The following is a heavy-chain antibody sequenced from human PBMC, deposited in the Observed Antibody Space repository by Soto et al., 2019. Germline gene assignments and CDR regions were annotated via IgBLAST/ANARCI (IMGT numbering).Heavy chain of an antibody. Sequence: SETLSLTCTLWGGSISSGDYYWSWIRQPPGKGLEWIGYIYYSGSTYYNPSLKSRVTISVDTSKNQFSLKLSSVTAADTAVYYCARGYYDSSGSPLFVYGPYFGYWGPGTLVTVSS. CDR3: ARGYYDSSGSPLFVYGPYFGY. V-gene: IGHV4-30-4*01. CDR2: IYYSGST. D-gene: IGHD3-22*01. CDR1: GGSISSGDYY. J-gene: IGHJ4*02.